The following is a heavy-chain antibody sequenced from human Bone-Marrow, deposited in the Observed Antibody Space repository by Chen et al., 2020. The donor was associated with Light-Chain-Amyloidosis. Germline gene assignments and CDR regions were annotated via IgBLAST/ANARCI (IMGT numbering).Heavy chain of an antibody. V-gene: IGHV3-7*03. CDR2: IKQNGTER. CDR3: ARANYWGSYRYNAQGFDY. D-gene: IGHD3-16*02. Sequence: EVQLLESGGGLVQPGESLTLSCVASGLIFSRFWMTWVRQRPGKGLEWVANIKQNGTERYYVDSVKGRFTISRDNTKNSVYLQMNTLRAEDTAVYYRARANYWGSYRYNAQGFDYWGRGTLVTVSS. CDR1: GLIFSRFW. J-gene: IGHJ4*02.